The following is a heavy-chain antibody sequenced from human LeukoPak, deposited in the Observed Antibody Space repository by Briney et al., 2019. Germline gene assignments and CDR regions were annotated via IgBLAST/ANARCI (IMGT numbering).Heavy chain of an antibody. D-gene: IGHD3-16*01. CDR3: ARGGIPYYYYGMDV. CDR2: IYYSGST. J-gene: IGHJ6*02. CDR1: GYSISSGYY. V-gene: IGHV4-38-2*02. Sequence: SETLSLTCTVSGYSISSGYYWGWIRQPPGKGLEWIGYIYYSGSTNYNPSLKSRVTISVDTSKNQFSLKLSSVTAADTAVYYCARGGIPYYYYGMDVWGQGTTVTVSS.